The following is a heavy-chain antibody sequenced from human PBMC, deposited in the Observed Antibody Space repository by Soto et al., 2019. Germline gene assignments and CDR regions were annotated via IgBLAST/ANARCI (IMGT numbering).Heavy chain of an antibody. CDR3: ARDWDYDILTGYPRRFDP. J-gene: IGHJ5*02. Sequence: SVKVSCKASGGTFSSYAISWVRQAPGQGLEWMGGIIPIFGTANYAQKFQGRVTITADESTSTAYMELSSLRSEDTAVYYCARDWDYDILTGYPRRFDPWGQGTLVTV. V-gene: IGHV1-69*13. CDR2: IIPIFGTA. CDR1: GGTFSSYA. D-gene: IGHD3-9*01.